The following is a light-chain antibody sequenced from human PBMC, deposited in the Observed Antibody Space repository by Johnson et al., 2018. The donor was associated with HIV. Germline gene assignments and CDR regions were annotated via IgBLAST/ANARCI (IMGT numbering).Light chain of an antibody. CDR3: GTWDSSLSAGRYV. CDR2: ENN. J-gene: IGLJ1*01. Sequence: QSVLTQPPSVSAAPGQKVTISCSGSSSNIGNNYVFWYQHLPGAAPKLLIYENNKRPSGIPDRFSGSKSGTSATLGITGLQTGDEADYYCGTWDSSLSAGRYVFGTGTKVTVL. V-gene: IGLV1-51*02. CDR1: SSNIGNNY.